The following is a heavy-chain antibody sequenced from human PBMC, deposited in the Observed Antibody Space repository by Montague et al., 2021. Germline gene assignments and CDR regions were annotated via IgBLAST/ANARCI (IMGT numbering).Heavy chain of an antibody. CDR1: GDSVAINDAT. CDR2: TYYRSKWYN. V-gene: IGHV6-1*01. Sequence: CAISGDSVAINDATWNWIRQSPSIGLEWVGRTYYRSKWYNEYAISVKSRITVNPDTSKNQFSLLLNSVTPEDTAVYYCARGWQKRFDPWGQGTLVTVSS. D-gene: IGHD5-24*01. J-gene: IGHJ5*02. CDR3: ARGWQKRFDP.